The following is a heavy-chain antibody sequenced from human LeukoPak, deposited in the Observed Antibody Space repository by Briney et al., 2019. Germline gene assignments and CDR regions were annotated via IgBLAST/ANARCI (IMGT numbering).Heavy chain of an antibody. CDR1: GGSFSGYY. J-gene: IGHJ4*02. CDR3: ARETYYYGSNDY. Sequence: PSETLSLTCAVYGGSFSGYYWSWIRQPPGKGLEWIGEINHSGSTNYNPSLKSRVTISVDTSKNQFSLKLNSVTAADTAVYYCARETYYYGSNDYWGQGTLVTVSS. D-gene: IGHD3-10*01. CDR2: INHSGST. V-gene: IGHV4-34*01.